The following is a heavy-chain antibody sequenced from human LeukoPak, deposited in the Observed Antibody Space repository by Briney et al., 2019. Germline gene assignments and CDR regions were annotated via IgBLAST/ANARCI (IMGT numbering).Heavy chain of an antibody. Sequence: SQTLSLTCSVSGGSVSSGGNNWNWIRQPAVKGLEWIGRVYTSRITNYNPSLKSRVTISVDTSKNQFSLKLSSVTAADTAVYYCTGETHSVGWSLQDWGKGTLVTVSS. CDR3: TGETHSVGWSLQD. D-gene: IGHD6-19*01. V-gene: IGHV4-61*02. CDR1: GGSVSSGGNN. J-gene: IGHJ4*02. CDR2: VYTSRIT.